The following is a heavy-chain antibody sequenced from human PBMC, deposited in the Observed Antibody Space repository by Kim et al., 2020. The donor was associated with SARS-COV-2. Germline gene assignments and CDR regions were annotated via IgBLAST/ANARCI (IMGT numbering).Heavy chain of an antibody. V-gene: IGHV4-4*07. Sequence: TPSLKSRVTMSVDTSKNQFSLRLSAVTAADTAVYYCARGEGGQWLAQFDYWGQGTLVTVSS. CDR3: ARGEGGQWLAQFDY. D-gene: IGHD6-19*01. J-gene: IGHJ4*02.